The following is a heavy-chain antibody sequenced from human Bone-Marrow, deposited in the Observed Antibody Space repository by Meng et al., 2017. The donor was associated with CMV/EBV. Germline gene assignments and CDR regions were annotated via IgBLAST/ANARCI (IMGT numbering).Heavy chain of an antibody. CDR2: IWYDGSNK. V-gene: IGHV3-33*06. CDR1: GFTFSTYG. J-gene: IGHJ4*02. D-gene: IGHD6-6*01. CDR3: AKDTGFLEYSNTPYYFDY. Sequence: GESLKISCAASGFTFSTYGMHWVRQAPGKGLEWVAVIWYDGSNKYYADSVKGRFTISRDNSKNTLYLQMNSLRAEDTAVYYCAKDTGFLEYSNTPYYFDYWGQGTLVTVSS.